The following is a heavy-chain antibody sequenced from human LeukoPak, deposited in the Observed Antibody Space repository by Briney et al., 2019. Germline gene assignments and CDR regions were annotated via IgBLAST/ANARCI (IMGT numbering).Heavy chain of an antibody. Sequence: SVKVSCKASGGTLSSYAISWVRQAPGQGLEWMGGIVPIFGTANYAQKFQGRVTITADKSTSTAYMELSSLRSEDTAVYYCASLGGDIVATIDYWGQGTLVTASS. CDR2: IVPIFGTA. J-gene: IGHJ4*02. V-gene: IGHV1-69*06. CDR1: GGTLSSYA. D-gene: IGHD5-12*01. CDR3: ASLGGDIVATIDY.